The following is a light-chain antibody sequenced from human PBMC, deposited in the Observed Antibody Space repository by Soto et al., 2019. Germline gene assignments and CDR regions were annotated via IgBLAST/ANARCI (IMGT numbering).Light chain of an antibody. CDR1: QGIHNY. Sequence: DIQMTQSPSSLPASIGDRVTITCRASQGIHNYLAWFQQTPGKAPKSLIYAASSFPSGVQSKFGGRGSGTNFTLTITGLQPDDFATDYCQQYHTYPLTFGGGTKVEI. V-gene: IGKV1-16*02. CDR3: QQYHTYPLT. CDR2: AAS. J-gene: IGKJ4*01.